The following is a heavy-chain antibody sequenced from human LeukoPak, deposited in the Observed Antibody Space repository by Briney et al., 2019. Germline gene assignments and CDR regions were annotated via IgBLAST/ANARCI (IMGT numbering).Heavy chain of an antibody. CDR2: MFYSEST. V-gene: IGHV4-61*01. D-gene: IGHD2-15*01. CDR1: GASVSDGNYY. Sequence: KPSETLSLTCSVSGASVSDGNYYWSWIRQPPGKGLEWIGYMFYSESTKYNPSLKSRVTISVDTSKNQFSLQLSSVTAADTAVYYCARRVVSSGGYLNYFDYWGQGTLVTVSS. J-gene: IGHJ4*02. CDR3: ARRVVSSGGYLNYFDY.